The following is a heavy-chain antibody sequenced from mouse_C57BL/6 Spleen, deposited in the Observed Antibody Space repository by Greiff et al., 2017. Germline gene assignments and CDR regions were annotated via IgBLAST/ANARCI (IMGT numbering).Heavy chain of an antibody. CDR3: ARHGWAYFDY. CDR1: GYTFTSYW. V-gene: IGHV1-50*01. Sequence: VQLQQPGAELVKPGASVKLSCKASGYTFTSYWMQWVKQRPGQGLEWIGEIDPSDSYTNYNQKFKGKATLTVDTSSSTAYMQLSSLTSEDSAVYYCARHGWAYFDYWGQGTSVTVSS. J-gene: IGHJ4*01. D-gene: IGHD2-2*01. CDR2: IDPSDSYT.